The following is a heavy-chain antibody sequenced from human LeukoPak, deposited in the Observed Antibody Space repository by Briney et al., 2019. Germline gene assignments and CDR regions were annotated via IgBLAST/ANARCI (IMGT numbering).Heavy chain of an antibody. J-gene: IGHJ4*02. Sequence: GGSLRLSCAASGFTFSSYEMSWVRQAPGKGLEWVAAISFDGRNKFYADSVKGRFTISRDDSKNTLALQMNSLRPEDTAVYYCAKDTTSGWSDYWGQGTLVTVSS. D-gene: IGHD6-19*01. V-gene: IGHV3-30*18. CDR2: ISFDGRNK. CDR1: GFTFSSYE. CDR3: AKDTTSGWSDY.